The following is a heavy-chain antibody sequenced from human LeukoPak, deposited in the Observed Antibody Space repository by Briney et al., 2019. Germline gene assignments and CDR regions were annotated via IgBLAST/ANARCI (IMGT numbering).Heavy chain of an antibody. CDR2: ISWDGTT. J-gene: IGHJ4*02. CDR3: VKDLSYETSGSFFDY. V-gene: IGHV3-43*01. D-gene: IGHD3-22*01. Sequence: AGGSLRLSCAASGFTFSSYGMHWVRQAPGKTLEWVSLISWDGTTYYTDSVKGRFTISRDNSKDSLYLQMDTLRSEDTAFYYCVKDLSYETSGSFFDYWGQGTLVTVS. CDR1: GFTFSSYG.